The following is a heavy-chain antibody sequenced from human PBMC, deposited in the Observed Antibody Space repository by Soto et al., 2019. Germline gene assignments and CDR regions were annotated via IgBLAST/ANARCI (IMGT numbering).Heavy chain of an antibody. CDR1: GFTVSSNY. Sequence: GESLRLSCAASGFTVSSNYMSWVRQAPGKGLEWVSVIYSGGSTYYADSVKGRFTISRDNSKNTLYLQMNSLRAEDTAVYYCARDPRGYYDSSGYLLNWGQGTLVTVSS. J-gene: IGHJ4*02. D-gene: IGHD3-22*01. CDR2: IYSGGST. CDR3: ARDPRGYYDSSGYLLN. V-gene: IGHV3-66*01.